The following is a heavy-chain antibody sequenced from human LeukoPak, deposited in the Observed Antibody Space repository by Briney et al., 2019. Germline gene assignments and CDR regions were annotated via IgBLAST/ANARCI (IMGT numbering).Heavy chain of an antibody. V-gene: IGHV4-34*01. J-gene: IGHJ4*02. Sequence: SETLSLTCAVYGGSFSGYYWSWIRQSPGKGLEWIGEINHSGSNNYNPSLKSRVTISVDTSKNQFSLKLSSVTAADTAVYYCARGAPYSYGLPSDYWGQGTLVTVSS. D-gene: IGHD5-18*01. CDR1: GGSFSGYY. CDR2: INHSGSN. CDR3: ARGAPYSYGLPSDY.